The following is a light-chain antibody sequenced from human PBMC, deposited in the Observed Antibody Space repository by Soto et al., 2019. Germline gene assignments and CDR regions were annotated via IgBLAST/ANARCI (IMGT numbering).Light chain of an antibody. Sequence: EIVLTQSPGTLSFSPGERATRSFRASQSVSSSYLAWYQQKPGQAPRLLIYGASSRATGIPDRFSGSGSGTDFTLTISRLEPEDFAVYYCQQYDSSPKTFGQGTKVDIK. CDR2: GAS. CDR1: QSVSSSY. CDR3: QQYDSSPKT. J-gene: IGKJ1*01. V-gene: IGKV3-20*01.